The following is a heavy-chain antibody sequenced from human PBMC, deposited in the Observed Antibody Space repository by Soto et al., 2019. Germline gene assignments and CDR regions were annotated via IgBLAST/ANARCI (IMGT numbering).Heavy chain of an antibody. D-gene: IGHD6-19*01. V-gene: IGHV3-74*03. Sequence: GSLRLSCAASGFTFSTYWMHWVRQAPGKGLVWVSRINRDGTNTTYADSVKGRFTISRDNAKNTLYLQMNSLRDEDTAVYYCASEYTSGWNPLGYWGQGTLVTVSS. CDR1: GFTFSTYW. CDR2: INRDGTNT. CDR3: ASEYTSGWNPLGY. J-gene: IGHJ4*02.